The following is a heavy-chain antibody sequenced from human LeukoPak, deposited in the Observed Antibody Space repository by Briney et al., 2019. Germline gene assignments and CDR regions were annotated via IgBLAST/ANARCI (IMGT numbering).Heavy chain of an antibody. J-gene: IGHJ3*02. CDR3: VRERYSHTLRAFDI. CDR1: GFTFSSYS. D-gene: IGHD5-18*01. V-gene: IGHV3-21*01. Sequence: GGSPRLSCAASGFTFSSYSVNWVRQAPGKGLEWVSCITATSTYIYYADSVKGRFTISRDNAKNSLYLQMNSLRAEDTAVYYCVRERYSHTLRAFDIWGQGTMVTVSS. CDR2: ITATSTYI.